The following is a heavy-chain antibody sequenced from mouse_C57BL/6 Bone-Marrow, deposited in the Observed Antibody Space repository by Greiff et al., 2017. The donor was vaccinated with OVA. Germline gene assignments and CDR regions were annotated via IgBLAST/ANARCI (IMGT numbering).Heavy chain of an antibody. J-gene: IGHJ2*01. D-gene: IGHD1-1*01. CDR2: IDPSDSYT. V-gene: IGHV1-50*01. CDR3: AREGRLLLFFDY. Sequence: QVQLQQPGAELVKPGASVKLSCKASGYTFTSYWMQWVKQRPGQGLEWIGEIDPSDSYTNYNQKFKGKATLTVDTSSSTAYMPLSSLTSEDSAVYYCAREGRLLLFFDYWGQGTTLTVSS. CDR1: GYTFTSYW.